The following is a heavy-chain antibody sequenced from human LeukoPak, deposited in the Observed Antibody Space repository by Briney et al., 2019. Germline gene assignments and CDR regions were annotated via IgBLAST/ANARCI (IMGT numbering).Heavy chain of an antibody. Sequence: GGSLRLSCAASGFTFSSYGMHWVRQAPGKGLEWVAVISYDGSNKYYADSVKGRFTISRDNSKNTLYLQMNSLRAEDTAVYYCAKIEYDSSGYYYGKDAFDIWGQGTTVTVSS. CDR3: AKIEYDSSGYYYGKDAFDI. CDR1: GFTFSSYG. D-gene: IGHD3-22*01. V-gene: IGHV3-30*18. CDR2: ISYDGSNK. J-gene: IGHJ3*02.